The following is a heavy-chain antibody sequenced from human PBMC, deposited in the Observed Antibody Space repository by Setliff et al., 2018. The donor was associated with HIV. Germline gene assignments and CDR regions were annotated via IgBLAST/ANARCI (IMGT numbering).Heavy chain of an antibody. D-gene: IGHD5-18*01. V-gene: IGHV4-34*01. CDR2: INHSESA. CDR1: GGSFSGYY. J-gene: IGHJ4*02. Sequence: TSETLSLTCALYGGSFSGYYWSWIRHSPGKGLEWIGEINHSESANYNPSLKSRVTISVDTSKNQFSLRLSSVTAADTAVYYCARGVQLWFRNWGQGTLVTVSS. CDR3: ARGVQLWFRN.